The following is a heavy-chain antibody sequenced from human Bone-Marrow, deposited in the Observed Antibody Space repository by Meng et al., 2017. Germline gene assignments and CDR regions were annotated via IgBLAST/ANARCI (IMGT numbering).Heavy chain of an antibody. Sequence: GESLKISCKGSGYSFTHYWIGWVRQMPGKGLEWMGIIYPGDSDTRYSPSFQGQVTISADKSISTAYLQWSSLKASDTAMYYCARLLYYDMLTGYYMGYFDYWGQGTLVTVSS. V-gene: IGHV5-51*01. CDR3: ARLLYYDMLTGYYMGYFDY. J-gene: IGHJ4*02. CDR2: IYPGDSDT. D-gene: IGHD3-9*01. CDR1: GYSFTHYW.